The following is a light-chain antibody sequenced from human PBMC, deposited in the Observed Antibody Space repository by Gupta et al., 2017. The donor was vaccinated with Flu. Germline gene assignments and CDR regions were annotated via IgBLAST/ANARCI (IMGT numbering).Light chain of an antibody. Sequence: DVVMTQSPLSLPVTPGEPASISCRSSQSLVHINGYTYLDWYLQKPGQSPQLLIYLGSTRASGVPDRFSGSGSGTDFTLRISRVEAEDVGVYYCRQALQTPRTFGQGTKMEIK. J-gene: IGKJ2*01. CDR1: QSLVHINGYTY. CDR2: LGS. V-gene: IGKV2-28*01. CDR3: RQALQTPRT.